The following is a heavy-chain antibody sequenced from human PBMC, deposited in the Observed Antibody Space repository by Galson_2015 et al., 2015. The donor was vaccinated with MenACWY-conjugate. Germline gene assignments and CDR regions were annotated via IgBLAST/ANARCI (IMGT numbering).Heavy chain of an antibody. D-gene: IGHD5-18*01. J-gene: IGHJ4*02. Sequence: PALVKPTQPLTLPCTVSGFSLSNARMGVSWIRQPPGKALEWLHNIFSNDEKSSSTSLKSRITISKDTSKSQVVLTMTNMDPVDTATYYFARIRGYSYVAVDYWGQGTLVTVSS. CDR2: IFSNDEK. V-gene: IGHV2-26*01. CDR3: ARIRGYSYVAVDY. CDR1: GFSLSNARMG.